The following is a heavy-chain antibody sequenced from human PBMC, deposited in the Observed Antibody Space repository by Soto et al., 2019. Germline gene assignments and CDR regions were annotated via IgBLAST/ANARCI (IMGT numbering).Heavy chain of an antibody. CDR2: IYYSGTT. CDR1: GGSISSGGYY. V-gene: IGHV4-31*03. D-gene: IGHD6-13*01. J-gene: IGHJ4*02. CDR3: ATSYGNAWYTF. Sequence: PSETLSLTCTVSGGSISSGGYYWSWIRQHPGKGLEWIGYIYYSGTTYYSPSLRGRVIISVDTSKNQFSLKLSSVTAADTAVYYCATSYGNAWYTFWGQGTQVTVSS.